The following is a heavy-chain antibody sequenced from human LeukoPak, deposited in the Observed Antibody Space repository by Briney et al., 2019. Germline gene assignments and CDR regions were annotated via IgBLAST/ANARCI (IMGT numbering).Heavy chain of an antibody. CDR1: GFTFSSYG. J-gene: IGHJ4*02. CDR3: ARDTLSSSWIGDLDY. Sequence: GGSLRLSCAASGFTFSSYGMHWVRQAPGKGLEWVAFIRYDGSNKYYADSVKGRFTISRDNSKNTLYLQMNSLRAEDTAVYYCARDTLSSSWIGDLDYWGQGTLVTVSS. D-gene: IGHD6-13*01. V-gene: IGHV3-30*02. CDR2: IRYDGSNK.